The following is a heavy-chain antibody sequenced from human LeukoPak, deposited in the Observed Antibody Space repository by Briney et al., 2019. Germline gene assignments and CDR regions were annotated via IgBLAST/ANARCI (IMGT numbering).Heavy chain of an antibody. CDR3: AREGLRHGYNLGYFDY. CDR2: ISGSGGST. CDR1: GFTFSNYA. D-gene: IGHD5-24*01. Sequence: GGSLRLSCAASGFTFSNYAMSWVRQAPGKGLEGVSAISGSGGSTYYADSVKGRFTISRDNSKNTLYLQMNSLRAEDTAVYYCAREGLRHGYNLGYFDYWGQGTRVTVSS. J-gene: IGHJ4*02. V-gene: IGHV3-23*01.